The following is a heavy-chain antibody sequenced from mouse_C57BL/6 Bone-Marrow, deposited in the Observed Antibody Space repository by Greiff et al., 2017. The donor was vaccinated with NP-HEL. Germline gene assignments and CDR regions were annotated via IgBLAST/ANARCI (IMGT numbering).Heavy chain of an antibody. CDR2: ISSGGSYT. CDR1: GFTFSSYG. CDR3: ARQDYGNGYYAMDY. J-gene: IGHJ4*01. V-gene: IGHV5-6*01. D-gene: IGHD2-1*01. Sequence: EVQLMESGGDLVKPGGSLKLSCAASGFTFSSYGMSWVRQTPDKRLEWVATISSGGSYTYYPDSVKGRFTISRDNAKNTLYLQMSSLKSEDTAMYYCARQDYGNGYYAMDYWGQGTSVTVSS.